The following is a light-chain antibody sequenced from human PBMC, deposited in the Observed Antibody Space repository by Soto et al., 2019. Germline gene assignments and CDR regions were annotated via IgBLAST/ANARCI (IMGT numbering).Light chain of an antibody. CDR1: QSVSSN. CDR3: QQYNNWPPLT. V-gene: IGKV3-15*01. CDR2: AAS. Sequence: EIVMTQSPATLSVSPGERATLSCRASQSVSSNLAWYQQKPGQAPRLLIYAASTTATGIPARFSGSGSGTEFTLTISSLQSEDFAVYYCQQYNNWPPLTFGQGTRLEIK. J-gene: IGKJ5*01.